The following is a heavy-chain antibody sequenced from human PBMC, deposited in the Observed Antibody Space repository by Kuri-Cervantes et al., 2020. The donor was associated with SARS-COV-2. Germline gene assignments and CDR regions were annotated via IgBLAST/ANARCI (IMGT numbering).Heavy chain of an antibody. CDR1: GFTFSSYD. CDR2: IGTAGDT. J-gene: IGHJ6*03. V-gene: IGHV3-13*03. Sequence: GESLKISCAACGFTFSSYDMHWVRQATGKGLEWVSAIGTAGDTFYPGSVKGQFTISRENAKNSSYLQMNSLRAGDTAVYYCARGGNPAWNMDVWGKGTTVTVSS. CDR3: ARGGNPAWNMDV. D-gene: IGHD4-23*01.